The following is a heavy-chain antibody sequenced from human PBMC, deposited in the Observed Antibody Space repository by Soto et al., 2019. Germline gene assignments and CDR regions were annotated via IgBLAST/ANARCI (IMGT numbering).Heavy chain of an antibody. V-gene: IGHV5-51*01. J-gene: IGHJ5*02. CDR1: GYSFTNYW. CDR3: ARRGLAYSRRQPFDP. CDR2: IYPGDSDT. Sequence: PGESLKISCKGSGYSFTNYWIGWVRQLPGKGLEWMGIIYPGDSDTRYSPSFQGQVTISADKSINTAYLQWSSLKASDTAMYYCARRGLAYSRRQPFDPWGQGTLVTVSS. D-gene: IGHD6-13*01.